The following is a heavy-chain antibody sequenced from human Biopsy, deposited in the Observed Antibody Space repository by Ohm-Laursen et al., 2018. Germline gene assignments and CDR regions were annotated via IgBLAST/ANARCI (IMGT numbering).Heavy chain of an antibody. CDR3: ATGPYYDTRCYYNVRPFDF. CDR1: GYTLTELS. J-gene: IGHJ4*02. V-gene: IGHV1-24*01. Sequence: ASVKVSCKVSGYTLTELSIPWVRQTGGKGLEWMGGFDREERKTVYAEKFQGRVTMTEDTSTDTVYMEVTSLRSDDTAVYYCATGPYYDTRCYYNVRPFDFWGQGTLVTVSS. CDR2: FDREERKT. D-gene: IGHD3-10*01.